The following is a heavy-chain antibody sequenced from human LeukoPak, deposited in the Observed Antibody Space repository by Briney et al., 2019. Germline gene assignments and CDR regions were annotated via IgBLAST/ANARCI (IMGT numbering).Heavy chain of an antibody. CDR3: ARQSVVTTVTAPLGY. J-gene: IGHJ4*02. V-gene: IGHV3-30*04. Sequence: GGSLRLSCAASGFTFSSYATHWVRQAPGKGLEWVAVISYDGTKKYYIESVKGRFTISRDNSKNTLYLQMNSLRTEDTAVYYCARQSVVTTVTAPLGYWGQGTLVTVSS. CDR1: GFTFSSYA. CDR2: ISYDGTKK. D-gene: IGHD4-17*01.